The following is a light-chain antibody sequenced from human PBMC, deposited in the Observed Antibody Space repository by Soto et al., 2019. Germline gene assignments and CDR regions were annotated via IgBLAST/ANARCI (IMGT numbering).Light chain of an antibody. V-gene: IGLV2-14*01. Sequence: QSVLAQPAAVSGSPGQSITISCTGTSSDVGGYNYVSWYQQHPGKAPKLMIYAVSNRHSGVSNRFSGSKSGNTANLTISGLQDEDEADYYCCSYTVSGNYVFGPGTKVTVL. J-gene: IGLJ1*01. CDR3: CSYTVSGNYV. CDR2: AVS. CDR1: SSDVGGYNY.